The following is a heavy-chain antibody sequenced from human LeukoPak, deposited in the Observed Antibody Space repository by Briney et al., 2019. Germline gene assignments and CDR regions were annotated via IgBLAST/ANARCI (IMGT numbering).Heavy chain of an antibody. J-gene: IGHJ4*02. Sequence: SETLSLTCTVSGGSISSGSYYWSWIRQPAGKGLEWIGRIYTSGSTNCNPSLKSRVTISVDTSKNQFSLKLSSVTAADTAVYYCARDPFSDGYNYSGYWGQGTLVTVSS. V-gene: IGHV4-61*02. CDR2: IYTSGST. D-gene: IGHD5-24*01. CDR1: GGSISSGSYY. CDR3: ARDPFSDGYNYSGY.